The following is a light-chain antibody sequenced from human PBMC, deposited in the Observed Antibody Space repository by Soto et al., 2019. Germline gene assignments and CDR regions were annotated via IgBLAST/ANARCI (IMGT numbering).Light chain of an antibody. V-gene: IGKV1-39*01. CDR1: QSISSY. J-gene: IGKJ1*01. CDR2: AAS. Sequence: DILMTQSPSSLSSSVGDRVTITCRASQSISSYLNWYQQKPGKAPKLLIYAASSLQSGVPSRFSGSGSGTDFTLTISSLQPEDFATYSCKQSYSTPWTFGQGTTVAIK. CDR3: KQSYSTPWT.